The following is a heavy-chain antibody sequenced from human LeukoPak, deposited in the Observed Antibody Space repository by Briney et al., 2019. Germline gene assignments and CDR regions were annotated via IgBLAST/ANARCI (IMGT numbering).Heavy chain of an antibody. CDR1: GGSVRSYW. CDR2: IYNSGTT. CDR3: ARGAPSDY. J-gene: IGHJ4*02. Sequence: SETLSLTCDVSGGSVRSYWWGWARQPAGKGLEWIGRIYNSGTTNYNPSLKSRVTMSVDTSKNQFSLKLNSVTAADTAVYYCARGAPSDYWGQGTLVTVSS. V-gene: IGHV4-4*07.